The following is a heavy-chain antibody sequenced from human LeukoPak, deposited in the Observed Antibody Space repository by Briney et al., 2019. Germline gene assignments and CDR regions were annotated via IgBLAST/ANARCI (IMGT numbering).Heavy chain of an antibody. V-gene: IGHV1-46*01. CDR3: ARGALVGATTYWFDP. D-gene: IGHD1-26*01. CDR1: GYTFTGYY. Sequence: ASVKVSCKASGYTFTGYYMHWVRQAPGQGLEWMGIINPSGGSTSYAQKFQGRVTMTRDTSTSTVYMELSSLRSEDTAVYYCARGALVGATTYWFDPWGQGTRVTVSS. CDR2: INPSGGST. J-gene: IGHJ5*02.